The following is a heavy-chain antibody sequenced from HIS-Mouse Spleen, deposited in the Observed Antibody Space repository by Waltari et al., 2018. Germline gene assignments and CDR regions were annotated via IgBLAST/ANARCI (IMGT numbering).Heavy chain of an antibody. Sequence: QLQLQESGPGLVKPSETLSLTCTVSGGSISSSSYYWGWIRQPPGKGLEWIGSIYYSGSRYYNPALRSRGTISVDTSKNQFSLKLSSVTAADTAVYYCAREIPYSSSWYDWYFDLWGRGTLVTVSS. CDR2: IYYSGSR. CDR3: AREIPYSSSWYDWYFDL. V-gene: IGHV4-39*07. CDR1: GGSISSSSYY. J-gene: IGHJ2*01. D-gene: IGHD6-13*01.